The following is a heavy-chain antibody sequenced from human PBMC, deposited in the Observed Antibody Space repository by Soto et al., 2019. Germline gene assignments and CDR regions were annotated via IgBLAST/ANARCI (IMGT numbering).Heavy chain of an antibody. CDR1: GFTFGSYA. CDR2: ISGSGGST. V-gene: IGHV3-23*01. D-gene: IGHD2-15*01. J-gene: IGHJ4*02. Sequence: EVQMLEYGGGLVQPGGSLGLSCAAAGFTFGSYAMSWVRQAPGKGLEWVSGISGSGGSTFYADSVKGQFTISRDNSNNMVYLQMDNVRADDTAVYYCARQQGGSLSSLYFDYWGQGTLVTVSS. CDR3: ARQQGGSLSSLYFDY.